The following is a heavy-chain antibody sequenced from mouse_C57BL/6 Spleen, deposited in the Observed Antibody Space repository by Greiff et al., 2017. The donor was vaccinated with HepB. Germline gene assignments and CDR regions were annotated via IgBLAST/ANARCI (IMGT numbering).Heavy chain of an antibody. Sequence: VQLQQSGPVLVKPGASVKMSCKASGYTFTDYYMNWVKQSHGKSLEWIGVINPYNGGTSYNQKFKGKATLTVDKSSSTAYMELNSLTSEDSAVYYCARDTTRDYFDYWGQGTTLTVSS. CDR1: GYTFTDYY. J-gene: IGHJ2*01. CDR2: INPYNGGT. CDR3: ARDTTRDYFDY. V-gene: IGHV1-19*01. D-gene: IGHD1-1*01.